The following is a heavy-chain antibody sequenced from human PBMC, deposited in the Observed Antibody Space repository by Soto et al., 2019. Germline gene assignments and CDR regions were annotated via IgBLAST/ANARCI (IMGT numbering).Heavy chain of an antibody. CDR3: AKDVLRFWDWLAFYRMDV. Sequence: GGSLRLSCAASGFTFSSYGMHWVRQAPGKGLEWVAVISYDGSNKYYADSVKGRFTISRDNSKNTLYLQMNSLRAEDTAVYYCAKDVLRFWDWLAFYRMDVWAQRTTVTVSS. CDR1: GFTFSSYG. V-gene: IGHV3-30*18. D-gene: IGHD3-3*01. J-gene: IGHJ6*02. CDR2: ISYDGSNK.